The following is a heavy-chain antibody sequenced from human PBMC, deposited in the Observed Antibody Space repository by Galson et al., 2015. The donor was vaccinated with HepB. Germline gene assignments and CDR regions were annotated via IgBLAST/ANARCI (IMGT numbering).Heavy chain of an antibody. Sequence: SLRLSCAASGFTFSSYGMHWVRQAPGKGLEWVAVISYDGSNKYYADSVKGRFTISRDNSKNTLYLQMNSLRAEDTAVYYCAKVMFLEWLCLFDYWSQGTLVTVSS. CDR2: ISYDGSNK. D-gene: IGHD3-3*01. CDR3: AKVMFLEWLCLFDY. CDR1: GFTFSSYG. J-gene: IGHJ4*02. V-gene: IGHV3-30*18.